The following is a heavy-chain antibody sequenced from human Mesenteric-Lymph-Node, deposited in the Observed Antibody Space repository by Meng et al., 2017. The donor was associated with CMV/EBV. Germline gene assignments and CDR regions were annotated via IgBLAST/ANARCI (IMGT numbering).Heavy chain of an antibody. V-gene: IGHV3-23*01. CDR1: GFTFSSYA. CDR2: ISGSGGST. Sequence: GESLKISCAASGFTFSSYAMSWVRQAPGKGLEWVSAISGSGGSTYYADSVKGRFTISRDNAKNSLYLQMNSLRAEDTAVYYCALAAHYYYYGMDVWGQGTTVTVSS. D-gene: IGHD6-13*01. J-gene: IGHJ6*02. CDR3: ALAAHYYYYGMDV.